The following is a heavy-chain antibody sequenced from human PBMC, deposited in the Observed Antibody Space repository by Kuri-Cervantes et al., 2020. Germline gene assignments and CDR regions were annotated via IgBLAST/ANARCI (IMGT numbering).Heavy chain of an antibody. J-gene: IGHJ6*03. CDR1: GGTFSSYA. D-gene: IGHD6-6*01. CDR3: ASEQLDQTLDYYYMDV. V-gene: IGHV1-69*05. CDR2: IIPIFGTA. Sequence: SVKVSCKASGGTFSSYAISWVRQAPGQGLEWMGGIIPIFGTANYAQKFQGRVTITRVTSASTAYMELSSLRSEDTAVYYCASEQLDQTLDYYYMDVWGKGTTVTVSS.